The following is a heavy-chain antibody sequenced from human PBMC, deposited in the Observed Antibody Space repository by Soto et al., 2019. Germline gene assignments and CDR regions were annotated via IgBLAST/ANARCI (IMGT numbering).Heavy chain of an antibody. J-gene: IGHJ4*02. Sequence: GGSLRLSCAASGFTFNHYAMSWVRQAPGKGLEWVSIIIANGGTFYADSVKGRFTIPRDNSKNTVYLQMSSPRVEDTAIYYCAKDYTVAADPSSVILFDYWGQGALVTVSS. D-gene: IGHD2-15*01. V-gene: IGHV3-23*01. CDR3: AKDYTVAADPSSVILFDY. CDR2: IIANGGT. CDR1: GFTFNHYA.